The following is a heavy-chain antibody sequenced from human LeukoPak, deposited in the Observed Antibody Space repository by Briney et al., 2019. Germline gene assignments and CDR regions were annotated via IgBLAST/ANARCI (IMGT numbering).Heavy chain of an antibody. Sequence: SVKVSCKASGGSFSSYAISWVRQAPGQGLEWMGGIIPIFGTANYAQKFQGRVTITADESTSTAYMELSSLRSEDTAVYYCARDSGRYNWNEGVYWGQGTLVTVSS. J-gene: IGHJ4*02. CDR1: GGSFSSYA. D-gene: IGHD1-20*01. CDR3: ARDSGRYNWNEGVY. V-gene: IGHV1-69*13. CDR2: IIPIFGTA.